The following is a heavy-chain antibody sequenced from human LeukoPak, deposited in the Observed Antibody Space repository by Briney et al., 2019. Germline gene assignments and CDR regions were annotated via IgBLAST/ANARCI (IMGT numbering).Heavy chain of an antibody. CDR2: IYYSGGT. V-gene: IGHV4-59*01. CDR1: GGSISSYY. Sequence: SETLSLTCTVSGGSISSYYWSWIRQPPGKGLEWIGYIYYSGGTNYNPSLKSRVTISVDTSKNQFSLKLSSVTAADTAVYYCARDPGSIVGATRGWFDPWGQGTLVTVSS. CDR3: ARDPGSIVGATRGWFDP. D-gene: IGHD1-26*01. J-gene: IGHJ5*02.